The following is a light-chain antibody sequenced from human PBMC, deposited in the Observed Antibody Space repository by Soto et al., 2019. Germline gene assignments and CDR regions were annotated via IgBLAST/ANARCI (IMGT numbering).Light chain of an antibody. CDR1: KNDIGVYDF. Sequence: QSALTQPPSASGSPGQSVTISCTGTKNDIGVYDFVSWYQHHPGKAPRLIIYEVVQRPSGVPDRFSGPKSGNTASLTVSGLQAADEGDYFCKSYAGSNTYVFGSGTKVTVL. J-gene: IGLJ1*01. V-gene: IGLV2-8*01. CDR3: KSYAGSNTYV. CDR2: EVV.